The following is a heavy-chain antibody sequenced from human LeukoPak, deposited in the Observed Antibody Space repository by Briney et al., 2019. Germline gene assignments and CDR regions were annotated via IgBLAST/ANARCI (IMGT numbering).Heavy chain of an antibody. CDR1: GFTLDDYA. CDR2: ISWNSGSI. D-gene: IGHD3-22*01. J-gene: IGHJ5*02. V-gene: IGHV3-9*01. CDR3: AKDQGPYYYDSSGYYSNGWFDP. Sequence: GGSLRLSCAASGFTLDDYAMHWVRQAPGKGLEWVSGISWNSGSIGYADSVKGRFTISRDNAKNSLYLQMNSLRAEDTALYYCAKDQGPYYYDSSGYYSNGWFDPWGQGTLVTVSS.